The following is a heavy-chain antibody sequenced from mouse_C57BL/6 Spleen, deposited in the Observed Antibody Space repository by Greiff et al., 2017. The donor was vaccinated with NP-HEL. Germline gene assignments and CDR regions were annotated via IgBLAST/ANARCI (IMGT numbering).Heavy chain of an antibody. CDR3: ASRDSSGYVGFAY. CDR2: IWGVGST. V-gene: IGHV2-6*01. CDR1: GFSLTSYG. Sequence: VQRVESGPGLVAPSQSLSITCTVSGFSLTSYGVDWVRQSPGKGLEWLGVIWGVGSTNYNSALKSRLSISKDNSKSQVFLKMNSLQTDDTAMYYCASRDSSGYVGFAYWGQGTLVTVSA. D-gene: IGHD3-2*02. J-gene: IGHJ3*01.